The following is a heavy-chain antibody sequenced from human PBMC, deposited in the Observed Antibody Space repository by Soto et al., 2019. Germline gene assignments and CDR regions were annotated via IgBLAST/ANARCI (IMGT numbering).Heavy chain of an antibody. D-gene: IGHD6-13*01. CDR1: GYTFTRYA. CDR2: INAGNGNT. Sequence: QVQLVQSGAEVKKPGASVKVSCKASGYTFTRYAMHWVRQAPGQRLEWMGWINAGNGNTKYSQKFQGRVTITRDTAASTDNMELSSLRSEETAVNYCASSNIVAAPYGKDVWGQGTTVTVSS. CDR3: ASSNIVAAPYGKDV. J-gene: IGHJ6*02. V-gene: IGHV1-3*01.